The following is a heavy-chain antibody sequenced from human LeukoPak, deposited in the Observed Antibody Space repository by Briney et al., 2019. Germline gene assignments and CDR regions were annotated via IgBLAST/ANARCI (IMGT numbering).Heavy chain of an antibody. D-gene: IGHD3-16*02. Sequence: PSETLSLTCTVSGGSISSNNYFWGWIRQPPGKGLEWIGNINYSGITYYNPSLKSRVTISVDTSKNQFSLKLSSVTAADTAVYYCARIYVWGSYRYFPLYYFDYWGQGTLVTVSS. J-gene: IGHJ4*02. CDR3: ARIYVWGSYRYFPLYYFDY. CDR2: INYSGIT. V-gene: IGHV4-39*07. CDR1: GGSISSNNYF.